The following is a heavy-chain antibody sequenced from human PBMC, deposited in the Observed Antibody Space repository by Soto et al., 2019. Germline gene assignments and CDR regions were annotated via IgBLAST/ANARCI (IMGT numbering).Heavy chain of an antibody. CDR2: ISSSSYI. CDR3: ARDWGSEGGYYFYYYYYGMDV. D-gene: IGHD3-22*01. Sequence: PGGSLRLSCAASGFTFSSYSMNWVRQAPGKGLEWVSSISSSSYIYYADSVKGRFTISRDNAKNSLYLQMNSLRAEDTAVYYCARDWGSEGGYYFYYYYYGMDVWGQGTTVTVSS. CDR1: GFTFSSYS. J-gene: IGHJ6*02. V-gene: IGHV3-21*01.